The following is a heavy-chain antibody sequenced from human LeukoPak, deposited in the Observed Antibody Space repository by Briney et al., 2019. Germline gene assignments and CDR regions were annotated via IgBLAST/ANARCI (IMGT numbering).Heavy chain of an antibody. CDR1: GFSLSTSGMR. CDR2: IDWDDDK. D-gene: IGHD7-27*01. Sequence: SGPALVKPTRTLTLTCTFSGFSLSTSGMRVSWIRQPPGKALEWLARIDWDDDKFYSTSLKTRLTISKDTSKNQVVLTMTNMDPVDTATYYCARLATGGYYFDYWGQGTLVTVSS. J-gene: IGHJ4*02. CDR3: ARLATGGYYFDY. V-gene: IGHV2-70*04.